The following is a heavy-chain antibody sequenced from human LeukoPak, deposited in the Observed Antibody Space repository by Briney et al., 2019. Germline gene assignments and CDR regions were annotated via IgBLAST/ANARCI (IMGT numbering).Heavy chain of an antibody. D-gene: IGHD3-10*01. CDR1: GYTFTAHY. Sequence: ASVKVSCRASGYTFTAHYIHWVRQAPGPGLEWIGWIDPTSGGTNYAQRFLGSVTMTGDTSINTAFMELSRLRSDDTAIYYCARGRGTTMVRGVITNYFDLWGRGSLVTVSS. V-gene: IGHV1-2*02. J-gene: IGHJ2*01. CDR3: ARGRGTTMVRGVITNYFDL. CDR2: IDPTSGGT.